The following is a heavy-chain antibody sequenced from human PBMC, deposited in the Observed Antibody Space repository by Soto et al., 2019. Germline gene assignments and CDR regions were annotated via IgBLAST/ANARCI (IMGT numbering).Heavy chain of an antibody. V-gene: IGHV4-39*01. CDR3: ARRYDLFGVVPRYYFDY. CDR2: IYYSGST. Sequence: QLQLQESGPGLVKPSETLSLTCTVSGGSISSSSYYWGWIRQPPGKGLEWIGSIYYSGSTYYNPSLKSRVTISVDTSKNQFSLKLSSVTAADTAVYYCARRYDLFGVVPRYYFDYWGQGTLVTVSS. J-gene: IGHJ4*02. D-gene: IGHD3-3*01. CDR1: GGSISSSSYY.